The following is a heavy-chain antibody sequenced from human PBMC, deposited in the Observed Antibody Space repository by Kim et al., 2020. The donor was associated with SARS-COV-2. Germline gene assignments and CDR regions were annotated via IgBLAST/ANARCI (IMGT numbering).Heavy chain of an antibody. CDR2: IYYSGST. Sequence: SETLSLTCTVSGGSISSYYWSWIRQPPGKGLEWIGYIYYSGSTNYNPSLKSRVTISVDTSKNQFSLKLSSVTAADTAVYYCASSDRGSSDFDYWGQGTLVTVSS. CDR1: GGSISSYY. D-gene: IGHD6-13*01. V-gene: IGHV4-59*13. CDR3: ASSDRGSSDFDY. J-gene: IGHJ4*02.